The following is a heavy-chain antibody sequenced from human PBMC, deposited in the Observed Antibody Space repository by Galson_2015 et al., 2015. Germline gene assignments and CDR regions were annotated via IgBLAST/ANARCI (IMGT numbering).Heavy chain of an antibody. CDR1: GFTFGDYA. CDR2: IRTKAYGGTT. Sequence: LRLSCAASGFTFGDYALSWFRQAPGKGLEWVGFIRTKAYGGTTEYAASVKGRFTISRDDSKSIAYLQMNSLKTEDTAVYYCTKAVGASTKFDYWGQGTLVTVSS. V-gene: IGHV3-49*03. CDR3: TKAVGASTKFDY. D-gene: IGHD1-26*01. J-gene: IGHJ4*02.